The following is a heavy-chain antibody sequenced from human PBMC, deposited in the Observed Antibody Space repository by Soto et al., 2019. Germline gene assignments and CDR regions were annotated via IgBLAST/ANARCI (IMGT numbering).Heavy chain of an antibody. CDR2: IYYSGST. CDR1: GGSISSSSYY. J-gene: IGHJ5*02. Sequence: QLQLQESGPGLVKPSETLSLTCTVSGGSISSSSYYWGWIRQPPGKGLEWIGSIYYSGSTYYNPSLKSRVTISVDTSKNQFSLKLSSVTAADTAVYYCARHGEGVVAATRSWFDPWGQGTLVTVSS. CDR3: ARHGEGVVAATRSWFDP. V-gene: IGHV4-39*01. D-gene: IGHD2-15*01.